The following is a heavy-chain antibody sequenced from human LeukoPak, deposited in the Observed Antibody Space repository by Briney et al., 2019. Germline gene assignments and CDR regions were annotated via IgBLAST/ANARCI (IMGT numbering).Heavy chain of an antibody. CDR3: AKAGCSGGSCYFDP. V-gene: IGHV3-23*01. J-gene: IGHJ5*02. CDR1: GFTFSSYA. D-gene: IGHD2-15*01. CDR2: ISGSGNT. Sequence: GGSLRLSCAASGFTFSSYAMNWVRQPPGKGLVWVSPISGSGNTYYADSVRGRLTISRDNSKNTLYLQMNSLRVDDTAIYYCAKAGCSGGSCYFDPWGQGTLVTVSS.